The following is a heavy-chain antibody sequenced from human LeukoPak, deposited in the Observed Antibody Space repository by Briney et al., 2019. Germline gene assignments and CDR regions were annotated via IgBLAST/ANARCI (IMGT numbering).Heavy chain of an antibody. Sequence: GGSLRLSCAASGFAFDDYGMSWVRQAPGKGLEWVSGINWNGGSTGYADSVKGRFTISRDNAKNSLYLQMNSLRAEDTALYHCARVSSMTSIAWFDPWGQGTLVTVSS. J-gene: IGHJ5*02. CDR2: INWNGGST. CDR3: ARVSSMTSIAWFDP. V-gene: IGHV3-20*01. CDR1: GFAFDDYG. D-gene: IGHD2-21*02.